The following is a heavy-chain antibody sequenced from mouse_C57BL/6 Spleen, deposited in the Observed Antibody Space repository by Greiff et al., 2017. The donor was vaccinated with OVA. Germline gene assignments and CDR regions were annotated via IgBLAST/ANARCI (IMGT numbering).Heavy chain of an antibody. CDR2: IDPANGNT. J-gene: IGHJ1*03. CDR3: ARSDGSYWYFDV. V-gene: IGHV14-3*01. Sequence: VQLKQSVAELVRPGASVKLSCTASGFNIKNTYMHWVKQRPEQGLEWIGRIDPANGNTKYDPKFQGKATITADTSSNTAYLHLSSLTSEDTANYYCARSDGSYWYFDVWGTGTTVTVSS. D-gene: IGHD1-1*01. CDR1: GFNIKNTY.